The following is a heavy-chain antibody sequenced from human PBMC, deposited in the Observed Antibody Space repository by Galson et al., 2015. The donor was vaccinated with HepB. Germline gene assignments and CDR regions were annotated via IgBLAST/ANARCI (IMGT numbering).Heavy chain of an antibody. D-gene: IGHD1-1*01. CDR3: TTGHWTSRGAF. J-gene: IGHJ4*03. CDR2: IYSGGST. CDR1: GFTVSSNY. Sequence: SLRLSCAASGFTVSSNYMSWVRQAPGKGLEWVSVIYSGGSTYYADSVKGRFTISRDNSKNTLYLQMNSLRAGDTAVYYCTTGHWTSRGAFWGQETLVTGST. V-gene: IGHV3-66*01.